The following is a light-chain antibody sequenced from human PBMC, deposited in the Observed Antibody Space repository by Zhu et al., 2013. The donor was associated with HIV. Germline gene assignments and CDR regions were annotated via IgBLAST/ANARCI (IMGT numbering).Light chain of an antibody. Sequence: EIVLTQSPATLSLSPGERATLYCRASQTVSYKYITWYHQKPGQAPRLLINDASTRAADVPARFSGSGSGTDFTLTITDLQPDDFVSYFCLHYGADSQWTFGQGTKVDIK. CDR3: LHYGADSQWT. V-gene: IGKV3-20*01. CDR2: DAS. J-gene: IGKJ1*01. CDR1: QTVSYKY.